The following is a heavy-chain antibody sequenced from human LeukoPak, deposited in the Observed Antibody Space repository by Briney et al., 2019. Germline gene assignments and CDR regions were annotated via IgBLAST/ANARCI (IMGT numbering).Heavy chain of an antibody. V-gene: IGHV3-9*01. CDR3: VKGLLVRGVMPNWFDP. J-gene: IGHJ5*02. CDR2: ISWKTDTV. CDR1: GFNFDDSG. D-gene: IGHD3-10*01. Sequence: PCRSLRLSCVASGFNFDDSGMHWVRQPPGKGLEWVSGISWKTDTVGYADSVKGRFTISRDYAKSSLYLQMNSLRPEDTALYYCVKGLLVRGVMPNWFDPWGQGTLVTVSS.